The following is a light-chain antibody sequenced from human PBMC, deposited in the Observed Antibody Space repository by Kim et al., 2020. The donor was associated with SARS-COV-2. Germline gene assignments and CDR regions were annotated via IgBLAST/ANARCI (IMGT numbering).Light chain of an antibody. V-gene: IGLV3-19*01. Sequence: SSELTQDPAVSVALGQTVRITCRGDSLRSYYATWYQQKAGQAPALVVYGKNNRPSGIPDRFSGSSSGNTASLTITGAQADDEADYYCMSRGTSGAVVFGGVTKLTVL. CDR1: SLRSYY. J-gene: IGLJ2*01. CDR2: GKN. CDR3: MSRGTSGAVV.